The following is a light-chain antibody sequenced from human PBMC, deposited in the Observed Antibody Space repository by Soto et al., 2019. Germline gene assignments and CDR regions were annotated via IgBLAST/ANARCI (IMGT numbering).Light chain of an antibody. CDR3: QQYGSSVMYT. Sequence: EIVLTQSPGTLSLSQGERATLSCRASQSVSSSYLAWYQQKPGQAPSLLTYGASSRATGIPDRFSGSGSGTDFTLTISRLEPEDFAVYYCQQYGSSVMYTFGQGTKLEIK. V-gene: IGKV3-20*01. CDR2: GAS. CDR1: QSVSSSY. J-gene: IGKJ2*01.